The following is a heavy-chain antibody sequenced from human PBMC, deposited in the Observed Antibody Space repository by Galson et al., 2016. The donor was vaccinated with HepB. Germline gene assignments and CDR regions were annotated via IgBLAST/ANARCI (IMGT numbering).Heavy chain of an antibody. V-gene: IGHV1-69*13. Sequence: SVKVSCKASGGTFSSFAVTWVRQAPGQGLEWMGGLLPIFVTPTYAQRFQGRVTITADQSAATAYMELSSLSSDDTAVYYCATGTVCMIEGGCWLLDSWGQGTLSSVSS. D-gene: IGHD3-16*01. J-gene: IGHJ4*02. CDR3: ATGTVCMIEGGCWLLDS. CDR1: GGTFSSFA. CDR2: LLPIFVTP.